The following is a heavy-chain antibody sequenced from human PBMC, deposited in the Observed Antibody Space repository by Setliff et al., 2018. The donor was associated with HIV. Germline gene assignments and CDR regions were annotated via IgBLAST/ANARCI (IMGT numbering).Heavy chain of an antibody. J-gene: IGHJ4*02. CDR1: GGSISSRNHY. CDR2: IYYTGVT. V-gene: IGHV4-39*02. D-gene: IGHD4-4*01. CDR3: AREHDYSNYRRLDS. Sequence: PSETLSLTCTVSGGSISSRNHYWGWIRQPPGKGLEWIGSIYYTGVTYYNPSLRSRVTISVDTSKNQFSLKLTSVTAADTAVYYCAREHDYSNYRRLDSWGQGILVTVSS.